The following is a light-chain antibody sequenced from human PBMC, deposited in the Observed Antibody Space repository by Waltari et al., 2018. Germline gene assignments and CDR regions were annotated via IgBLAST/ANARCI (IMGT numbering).Light chain of an antibody. Sequence: QSALTQPRSVSGSPGQSVAISCTGTSGDVGAFNYVSCYQQHPGKAPKIIIYDASQRPYGFRVRVYDTKSGNTASLTISGLQAEDEADYYCCSYAVPVTYIFGSGTVVTVL. CDR1: SGDVGAFNY. V-gene: IGLV2-11*01. CDR3: CSYAVPVTYI. CDR2: DAS. J-gene: IGLJ1*01.